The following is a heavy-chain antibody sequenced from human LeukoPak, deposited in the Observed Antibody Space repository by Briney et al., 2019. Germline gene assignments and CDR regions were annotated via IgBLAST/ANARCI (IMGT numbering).Heavy chain of an antibody. Sequence: GGSLRLSCAASGLTFSSYSMNWVRQAPGKGLEWVSYISSSSSTIYYADSVKGRFTISRDNAKNSLYLQMNSLRDEDTAVYYCARDEFGVVHKGIDYWGQGTLVTVSS. V-gene: IGHV3-48*02. CDR2: ISSSSSTI. CDR3: ARDEFGVVHKGIDY. CDR1: GLTFSSYS. J-gene: IGHJ4*02. D-gene: IGHD3-3*01.